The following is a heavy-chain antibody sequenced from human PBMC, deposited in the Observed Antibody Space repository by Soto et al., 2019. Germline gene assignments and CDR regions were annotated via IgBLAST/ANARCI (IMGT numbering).Heavy chain of an antibody. CDR2: IWYDGSNK. CDR3: ARIVGTDWYNWYYDL. D-gene: IGHD3-9*01. V-gene: IGHV3-33*01. CDR1: RFTFSNYG. J-gene: IGHJ2*01. Sequence: QVQLVESGGGVVQPGRSLRLSCAASRFTFSNYGMHWVRQAPGKGLEWVAVIWYDGSNKYYADSVEGRLTISRDNSKNTLYLQMNSLRAEDTAVYYCARIVGTDWYNWYYDLWGRGTLVTVSP.